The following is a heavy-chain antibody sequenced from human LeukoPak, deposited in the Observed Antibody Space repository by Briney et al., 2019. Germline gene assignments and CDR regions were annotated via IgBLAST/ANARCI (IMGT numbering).Heavy chain of an antibody. CDR3: AREGDSSGYPGIIDY. J-gene: IGHJ4*02. V-gene: IGHV4-4*07. CDR1: GGSIRSYY. Sequence: PSETLSLTCTVSGGSIRSYYWSWIRQPAGKGLVWIGRIYTSGSTNYNPSLKSRVTMSVDTSKNQFSLKLSSVTAADTAVYYCAREGDSSGYPGIIDYWGQGTLVTVSS. CDR2: IYTSGST. D-gene: IGHD3-22*01.